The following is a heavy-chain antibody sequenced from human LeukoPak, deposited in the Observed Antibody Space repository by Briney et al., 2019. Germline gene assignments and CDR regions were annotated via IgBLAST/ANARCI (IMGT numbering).Heavy chain of an antibody. D-gene: IGHD1-26*01. Sequence: PSETLSLTCTVSGYSISSGYYWGWIRQPPGKGLEWIGSIYHSGSTYYNPSLKSRVTISVDRSKNQFSLKLSSVTAADTAVYYCATLIGYSNWFDPWGQGTLVTVSS. CDR1: GYSISSGYY. J-gene: IGHJ5*02. V-gene: IGHV4-38-2*02. CDR3: ATLIGYSNWFDP. CDR2: IYHSGST.